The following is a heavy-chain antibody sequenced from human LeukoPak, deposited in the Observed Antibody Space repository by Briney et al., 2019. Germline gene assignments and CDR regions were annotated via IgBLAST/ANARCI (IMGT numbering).Heavy chain of an antibody. Sequence: SCKASGYTFTSYYMHWVRQAPGKGLEWVAVISYDGSNKYYADSVKGRFTISRDNSKNTLYLRMNSLRAEDTAVYYCARGCRGFDYWGQGTLVTVSS. CDR1: GYTFTSYY. CDR2: ISYDGSNK. V-gene: IGHV3-30-3*01. J-gene: IGHJ4*02. CDR3: ARGCRGFDY.